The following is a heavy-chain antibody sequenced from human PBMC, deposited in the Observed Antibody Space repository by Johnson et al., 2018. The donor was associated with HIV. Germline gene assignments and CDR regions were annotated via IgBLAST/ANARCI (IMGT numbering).Heavy chain of an antibody. D-gene: IGHD1-26*01. CDR1: GFTFDDYG. V-gene: IGHV3-20*04. Sequence: VQLVESGGGLKQPGGSLRLSCAASGFTFDDYGMSWVRQAPGKGLEWVSGINWNGGSTGYADSVKGRFTISRDNAKNSLYLQINSLRAEDTALYCCARGSGSYYSNAFDIWGQGTMVTVSS. CDR3: ARGSGSYYSNAFDI. J-gene: IGHJ3*02. CDR2: INWNGGST.